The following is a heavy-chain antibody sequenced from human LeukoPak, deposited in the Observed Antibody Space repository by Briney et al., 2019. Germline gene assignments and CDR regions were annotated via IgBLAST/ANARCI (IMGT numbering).Heavy chain of an antibody. CDR1: GFIFSSSA. D-gene: IGHD3-22*01. CDR3: AKDSRESSGHFPYYYYYHYGLDV. Sequence: GGSLRLSCAVSGFIFSSSAMSWVRQAPGKGLEWVSAISGGGDDTSYADSARGRFTVSRDNSKNTLYLQMNSLRAEDTAVYYCAKDSRESSGHFPYYYYYHYGLDVWGQGTTVTISS. J-gene: IGHJ6*02. V-gene: IGHV3-23*01. CDR2: ISGGGDDT.